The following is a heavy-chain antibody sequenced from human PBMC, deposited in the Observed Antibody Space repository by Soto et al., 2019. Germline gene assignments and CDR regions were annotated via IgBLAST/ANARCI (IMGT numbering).Heavy chain of an antibody. CDR3: ARDGTGSRYFDL. D-gene: IGHD3-9*01. CDR2: IIPIFGTA. Sequence: SVKVSCKASGGTFSSYAISWVRQAPGQGLEWMGGIIPIFGTANYAQKFQGRVTITADESTSTAYMELSSLRSEDTAVYYCARDGTGSRYFDLWGRGTLVTVSS. J-gene: IGHJ2*01. CDR1: GGTFSSYA. V-gene: IGHV1-69*13.